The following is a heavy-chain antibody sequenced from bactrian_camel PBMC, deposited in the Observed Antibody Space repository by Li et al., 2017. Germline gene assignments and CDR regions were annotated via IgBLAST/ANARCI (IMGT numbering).Heavy chain of an antibody. Sequence: HVQLVESGGGSVQTGGSLRLSCEVQGSTNSVLAMGWFRQAPGKDREGVAAIGVTGADTYYHDSVKGRFTISRDAAKFAVHLQMTNLQPEDSAMYYCAVGGALSLWWFSGYGVDSWGDGTQVTVS. J-gene: IGHJ7*01. V-gene: IGHV3-3*01. D-gene: IGHD2*01. CDR1: GSTNSVLA. CDR2: IGVTGADT.